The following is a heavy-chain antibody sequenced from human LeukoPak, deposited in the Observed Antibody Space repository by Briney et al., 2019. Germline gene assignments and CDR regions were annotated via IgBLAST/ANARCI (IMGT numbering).Heavy chain of an antibody. Sequence: SVKVSCKASGGTFSSYATSWVRQAPGQGLEWMGGPIPIFSTANYAQKFQGRVTITTDESTTTAYMELSSLRSEDTAVYYCARVTMEEKYYYMDVWGKGTTVTVSS. J-gene: IGHJ6*03. V-gene: IGHV1-69*05. CDR3: ARVTMEEKYYYMDV. CDR2: PIPIFSTA. CDR1: GGTFSSYA. D-gene: IGHD4/OR15-4a*01.